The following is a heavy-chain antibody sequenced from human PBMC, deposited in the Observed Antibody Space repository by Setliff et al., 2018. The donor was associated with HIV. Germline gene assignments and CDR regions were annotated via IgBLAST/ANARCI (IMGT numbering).Heavy chain of an antibody. CDR1: GGSVSSDF. CDR2: MYSTGTI. CDR3: ARGTVGTMRAFDV. Sequence: PSETLSLTCTVSGGSVSSDFWSWIRQPAGKGLEWLGRMYSTGTINYNPSLKSRLTMSIDTSRNQFSLELNSVTAADTATYYCARGTVGTMRAFDVWGLGTMVTVS. J-gene: IGHJ3*01. D-gene: IGHD1-26*01. V-gene: IGHV4-4*07.